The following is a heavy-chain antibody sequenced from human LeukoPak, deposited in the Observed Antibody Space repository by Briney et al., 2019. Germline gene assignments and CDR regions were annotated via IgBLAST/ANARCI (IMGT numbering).Heavy chain of an antibody. D-gene: IGHD3-16*02. J-gene: IGHJ5*02. CDR2: IIPIFGTA. CDR3: ARDLRLGELSLGWFDP. Sequence: GSSVKVSCKASGGIFSSYAISWVRQAPGQGLEWMGGIIPIFGTANYAQKFQGRVTITADESTSTAYMELSSLRSEDTAVYYCARDLRLGELSLGWFDPWGQGTLVTVSS. CDR1: GGIFSSYA. V-gene: IGHV1-69*01.